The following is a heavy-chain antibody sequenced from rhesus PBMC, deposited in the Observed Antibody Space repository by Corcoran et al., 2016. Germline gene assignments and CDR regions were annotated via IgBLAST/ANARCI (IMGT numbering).Heavy chain of an antibody. Sequence: QVQLQESGPGLLQPSETLSRTCAVSGGHISGGSVWGWIRQSPGEGLEWIGSIYSISGNTYYNPSLKSRATISTDTSKNQFSLKLSSATAADTAVYYCARAGGITMIVVIRYFDIWGPGTPITISS. CDR2: IYSISGNT. V-gene: IGHV4S7*01. CDR1: GGHISGGSV. CDR3: ARAGGITMIVVIRYFDI. J-gene: IGHJ2*01. D-gene: IGHD3-28*01.